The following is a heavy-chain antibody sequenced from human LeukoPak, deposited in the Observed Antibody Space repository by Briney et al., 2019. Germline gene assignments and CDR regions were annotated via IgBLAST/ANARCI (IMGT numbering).Heavy chain of an antibody. J-gene: IGHJ6*03. V-gene: IGHV1-2*02. CDR3: ARSYSSGWYYLYYMDV. Sequence: ASVKVSCKASGYTLTGSYMHWVRQVPGQGLEWVGWINPNSGDTNYAQKFQGRVTMTRDTSISTAYMELSRLRSDDTAVYYCARSYSSGWYYLYYMDVWGKGTTVTVSS. CDR2: INPNSGDT. CDR1: GYTLTGSY. D-gene: IGHD6-19*01.